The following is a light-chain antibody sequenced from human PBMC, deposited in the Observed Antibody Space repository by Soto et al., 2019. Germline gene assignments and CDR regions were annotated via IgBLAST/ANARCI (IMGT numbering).Light chain of an antibody. CDR1: SSNIGAGYD. CDR2: GNT. J-gene: IGLJ2*01. CDR3: QSYDSSIVV. V-gene: IGLV1-40*01. Sequence: QPVLTQPPSVSGAPGQRVTISCTGSSSNIGAGYDVHWYQQLPGTAPKLLIYGNTNRPSGVPDRFSGSKSGTSVSLAITGVQAEDEADYYCQSYDSSIVVFGGGTKLTVL.